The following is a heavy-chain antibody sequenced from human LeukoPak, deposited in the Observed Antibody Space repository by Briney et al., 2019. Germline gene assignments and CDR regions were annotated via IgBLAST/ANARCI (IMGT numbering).Heavy chain of an antibody. D-gene: IGHD2-2*01. CDR3: AKDRGIVVLDAFDI. J-gene: IGHJ3*02. Sequence: GGSLRLSCAASGFTFSSYAMSWVRQAPGKGLEWVLAIGGSGGSTYYADTVKGRFTISRDNSKNTLYLQMSSLRAEDTAVYYCAKDRGIVVLDAFDIWGQGTMVTVSS. CDR1: GFTFSSYA. V-gene: IGHV3-23*01. CDR2: IGGSGGST.